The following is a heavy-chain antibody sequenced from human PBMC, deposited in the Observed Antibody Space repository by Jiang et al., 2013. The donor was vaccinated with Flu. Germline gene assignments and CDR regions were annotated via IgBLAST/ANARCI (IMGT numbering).Heavy chain of an antibody. Sequence: GGGVVQPGRSLRLSCAASGFTFSSYAMHWVRQAPGKGLEWVAVISYDGSNKYYADSVKGRFTISRDNSKNTLYLQMNSLRAEDTAVYYCARDRVRYPTNGMDVWGQGTTVTVSS. CDR2: ISYDGSNK. CDR3: ARDRVRYPTNGMDV. V-gene: IGHV3-30-3*01. CDR1: GFTFSSYA. D-gene: IGHD1-1*01. J-gene: IGHJ6*02.